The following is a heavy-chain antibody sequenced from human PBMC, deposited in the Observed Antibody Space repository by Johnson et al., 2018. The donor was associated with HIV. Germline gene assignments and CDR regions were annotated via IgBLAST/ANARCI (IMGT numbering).Heavy chain of an antibody. D-gene: IGHD4-17*01. J-gene: IGHJ3*02. CDR2: IKQDGSEK. V-gene: IGHV3-7*01. Sequence: VQVVESGGGVVQPGRSLRLSCAASGFTFSSYGMNWVRQAPGKGLEWVANIKQDGSEKYYVDSVKGRFTISRDNAKNSLYLQMNSLRAEDTAVYYCAGPVNGDTYAFDIWGQGTMVTVSS. CDR3: AGPVNGDTYAFDI. CDR1: GFTFSSYG.